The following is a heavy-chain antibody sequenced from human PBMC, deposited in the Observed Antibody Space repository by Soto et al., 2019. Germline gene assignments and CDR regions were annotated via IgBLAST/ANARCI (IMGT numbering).Heavy chain of an antibody. V-gene: IGHV4-30-4*01. CDR3: ARGRADYDFWSGTP. CDR1: GGSISSGDYY. CDR2: IYYSGST. D-gene: IGHD3-3*01. Sequence: LSLTCTVSGGSISSGDYYWSWIRQPPGKGLEWIGYIYYSGSTYYNPSLKSRVTISVDTSKNQFSLKLSSVTAADTAVYYCARGRADYDFWSGTPWGQGTLVTVSS. J-gene: IGHJ5*02.